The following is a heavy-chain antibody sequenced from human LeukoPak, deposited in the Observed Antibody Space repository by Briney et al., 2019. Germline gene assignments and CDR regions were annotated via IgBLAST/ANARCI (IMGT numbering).Heavy chain of an antibody. J-gene: IGHJ4*02. CDR1: GFTFSNYE. CDR2: ISKTGDNI. Sequence: GGSLRLSCEAFGFTFSNYEMNWVRQAPGKGLEWISYISKTGDNIDYADSVRGRFTISRDNAKNSLFLQMHSLRANDTAVYYCARDTKDYWGQGTLVTVSS. D-gene: IGHD2-8*01. CDR3: ARDTKDY. V-gene: IGHV3-48*03.